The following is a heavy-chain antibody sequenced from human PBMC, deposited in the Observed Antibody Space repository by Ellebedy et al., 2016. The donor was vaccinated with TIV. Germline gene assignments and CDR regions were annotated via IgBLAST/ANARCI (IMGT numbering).Heavy chain of an antibody. J-gene: IGHJ4*02. Sequence: MPSETLSLTCTVSSGSINGFFCSWIRQAPGRGLEWLGYVFYTGNTYYNPSLRSRVSMSVDTSKNQVSLKLRSVTAEDTSVYYCARFFESGSTGDYWGQGTLVTVSS. D-gene: IGHD3-10*01. CDR2: VFYTGNT. V-gene: IGHV4-59*08. CDR3: ARFFESGSTGDY. CDR1: SGSINGFF.